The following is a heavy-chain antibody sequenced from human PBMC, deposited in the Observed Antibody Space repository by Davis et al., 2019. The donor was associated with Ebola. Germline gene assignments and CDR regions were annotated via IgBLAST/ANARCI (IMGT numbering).Heavy chain of an antibody. V-gene: IGHV3-21*01. CDR1: GFTFSSYA. J-gene: IGHJ4*02. CDR2: ISSSSSYI. Sequence: PGGSLRLSCAASGFTFSSYAMSWVRQAPGKGLEWVSSISSSSSYIYYADSVKGRFTISRDNAKNSLYLQMNSLRAEDTAVYYCARDSGRQQLARLPLYWGQGTLVTVSS. CDR3: ARDSGRQQLARLPLY. D-gene: IGHD6-13*01.